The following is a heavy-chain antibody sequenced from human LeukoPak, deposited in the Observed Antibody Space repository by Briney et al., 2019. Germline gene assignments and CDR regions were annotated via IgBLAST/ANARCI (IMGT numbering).Heavy chain of an antibody. CDR3: AREFFAPIAAAGTFGY. J-gene: IGHJ4*02. CDR2: INPNSGGT. V-gene: IGHV1-2*02. CDR1: GYTFTGYY. Sequence: AASVKVSCKASGYTFTGYYMHWVRQAPGQGLEWMGWINPNSGGTNYAQKFQGRVTMTRDTSISTAYMELSRLRSDDTAVYYCAREFFAPIAAAGTFGYWGQGTLVTVSS. D-gene: IGHD6-13*01.